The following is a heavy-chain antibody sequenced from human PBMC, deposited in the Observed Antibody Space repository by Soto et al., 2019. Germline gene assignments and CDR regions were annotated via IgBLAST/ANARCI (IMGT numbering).Heavy chain of an antibody. V-gene: IGHV3-23*01. CDR1: GFTFSSHA. J-gene: IGHJ6*02. CDR2: ISGSGGNT. D-gene: IGHD1-26*01. Sequence: EVQLLESGGGLVQPGGSLRLSCAASGFTFSSHAMSWVRQAPGKGLEWVSAISGSGGNTYYADSVKGRFTISRDNSKNTLYLQMNSVRADDTAMYYCAKKLYFSDHYGMDVWGQGTTVTVSS. CDR3: AKKLYFSDHYGMDV.